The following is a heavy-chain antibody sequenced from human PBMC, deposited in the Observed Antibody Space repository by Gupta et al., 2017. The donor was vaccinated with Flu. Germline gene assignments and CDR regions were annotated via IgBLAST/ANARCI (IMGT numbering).Heavy chain of an antibody. CDR3: ARPHNWARGPDWYVDL. J-gene: IGHJ2*01. D-gene: IGHD1-20*01. Sequence: QVQLQESGPGLVKPSATLSLTCNVSGGSISTYYWSWIRQPPGKGLEWIGYMHTNGVINYNPSLKGRVTMSSDTSKNQLSLKLTSVTASDTAVYYCARPHNWARGPDWYVDLWGRGTLVIISS. CDR1: GGSISTYY. CDR2: MHTNGVI. V-gene: IGHV4-4*09.